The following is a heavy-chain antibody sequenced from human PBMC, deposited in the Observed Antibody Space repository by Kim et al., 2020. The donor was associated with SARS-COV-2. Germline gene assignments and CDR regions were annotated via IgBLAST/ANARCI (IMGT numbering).Heavy chain of an antibody. Sequence: GGSLRLSCAASGFTFSSYGMHWVRQAPGKGLEWVAVISYDGSNKYYADSVKGRFTISRDNSKNTLYLQMNSLRAEDTAVYYCAKEGCSGGSCYSVSGSDYWGQGTLVTVSS. CDR1: GFTFSSYG. CDR2: ISYDGSNK. D-gene: IGHD2-15*01. CDR3: AKEGCSGGSCYSVSGSDY. V-gene: IGHV3-30*18. J-gene: IGHJ4*02.